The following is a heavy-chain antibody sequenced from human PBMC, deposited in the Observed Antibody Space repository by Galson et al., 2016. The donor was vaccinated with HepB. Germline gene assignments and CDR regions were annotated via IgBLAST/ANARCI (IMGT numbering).Heavy chain of an antibody. Sequence: SLRLSCAVSGFAVSSNYMSWLRQAPGKGLEWVSLIYSGGSTYSADSVKGRFTISRDNSKNTLYLQMNSLKAEDTAVYYCARDLAAAWGYFDCWGQGTLVTVSS. D-gene: IGHD6-13*01. CDR1: GFAVSSNY. CDR2: IYSGGST. J-gene: IGHJ4*02. CDR3: ARDLAAAWGYFDC. V-gene: IGHV3-53*01.